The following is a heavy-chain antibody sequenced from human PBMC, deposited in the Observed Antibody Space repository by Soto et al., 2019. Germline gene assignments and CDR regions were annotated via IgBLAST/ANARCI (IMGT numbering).Heavy chain of an antibody. J-gene: IGHJ4*02. CDR1: GFTFNYFT. V-gene: IGHV3-48*01. CDR2: ISDSSRTV. CDR3: AKQDNWNYVPLDY. Sequence: GGSLRLSCAASGFTFNYFTMNWVRQAPGKGLEWVSYISDSSRTVNYADSVKGRFTISRDNAKNTLYLQMNSLRAEDTAVYYCAKQDNWNYVPLDYWGQGTLVTVSS. D-gene: IGHD1-7*01.